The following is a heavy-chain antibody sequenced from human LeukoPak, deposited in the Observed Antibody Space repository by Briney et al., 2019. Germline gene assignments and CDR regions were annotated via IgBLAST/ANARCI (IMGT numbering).Heavy chain of an antibody. CDR2: ITNDGSST. CDR1: GLSFSSHW. Sequence: GGSLRLSCAASGLSFSSHWMHWVRQAPGKGLVWVSRITNDGSSTTYADSVKGRFTISRDNAKNMLYLQVNSLRAEDTAVYYCARDLVRGLFDYWGQGTLVTVSS. D-gene: IGHD3-10*01. CDR3: ARDLVRGLFDY. J-gene: IGHJ4*02. V-gene: IGHV3-74*01.